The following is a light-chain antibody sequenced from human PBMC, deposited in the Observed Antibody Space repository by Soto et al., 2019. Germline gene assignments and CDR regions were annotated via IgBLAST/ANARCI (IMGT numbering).Light chain of an antibody. CDR3: QRYDGY. V-gene: IGKV1-5*01. CDR2: GAS. J-gene: IGKJ2*01. Sequence: DTQMTQSPSTLSASVGDTVTITCRARQNINNWLAWYQQKPEKVPKLLIYGASTLEDGVPSRFSGSRSGTEFTLTINSLQPDDFATCYCQRYDGYFGQGTKLEIK. CDR1: QNINNW.